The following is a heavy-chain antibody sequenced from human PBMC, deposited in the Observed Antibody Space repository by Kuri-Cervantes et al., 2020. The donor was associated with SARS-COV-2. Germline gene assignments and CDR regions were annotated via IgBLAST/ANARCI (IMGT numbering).Heavy chain of an antibody. J-gene: IGHJ3*02. CDR3: ATLLSLDAFDI. D-gene: IGHD3-16*02. CDR1: GDSINSGYY. Sequence: SQTLSLTCALSGDSINSGYYWGWIRQPPGKGLEWIGSIYHTGNTYYSPSLKSRVTMSVDTSKNQFSLKLSSVTAADTAVYYCATLLSLDAFDIWGQGTMVTVSS. V-gene: IGHV4-38-2*01. CDR2: IYHTGNT.